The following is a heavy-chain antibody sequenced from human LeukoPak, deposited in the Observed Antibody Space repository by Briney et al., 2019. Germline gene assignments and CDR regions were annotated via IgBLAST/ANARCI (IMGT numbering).Heavy chain of an antibody. V-gene: IGHV3-23*01. J-gene: IGHJ5*02. CDR2: LSGSGEST. CDR3: ARDLISSISRGWFDP. Sequence: GGSLRLSCAASGFTFSNFAMTWVRQAPGKGLEWVSTLSGSGESTFSADSVKGRFTISRDNAKNSLYLQMNSLRDEDTAVYYCARDLISSISRGWFDPWGQGTLVTVSS. CDR1: GFTFSNFA. D-gene: IGHD2-2*01.